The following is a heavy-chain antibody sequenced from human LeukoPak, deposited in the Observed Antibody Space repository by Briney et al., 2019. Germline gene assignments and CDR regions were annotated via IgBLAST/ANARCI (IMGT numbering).Heavy chain of an antibody. CDR3: ARVVGSWCPFDY. J-gene: IGHJ4*02. D-gene: IGHD6-13*01. CDR1: GYTFTGYY. CDR2: INPNSGGT. Sequence: ASVKVSCKASGYTFTGYYMHWVRQAPGQGLEWMGWINPNSGGTNYAQKFQGRVTMTRDTSISTAYMELSRLRSDDTAVYYCARVVGSWCPFDYWGQGTLVTVSS. V-gene: IGHV1-2*02.